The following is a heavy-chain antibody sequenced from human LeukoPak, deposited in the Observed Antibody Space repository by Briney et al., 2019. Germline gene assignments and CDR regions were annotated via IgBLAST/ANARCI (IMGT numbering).Heavy chain of an antibody. D-gene: IGHD6-19*01. J-gene: IGHJ4*02. Sequence: SETLSLTCTVSGGSISSYYWSWIRQPPGKGLEWIGYIYYSGSTNYNPSLKSRVTISVDTSKNQFSLKLTSVTAADTAVYYCARGAVAYYYFDNWGQGTLVTVSS. CDR3: ARGAVAYYYFDN. CDR1: GGSISSYY. CDR2: IYYSGST. V-gene: IGHV4-59*01.